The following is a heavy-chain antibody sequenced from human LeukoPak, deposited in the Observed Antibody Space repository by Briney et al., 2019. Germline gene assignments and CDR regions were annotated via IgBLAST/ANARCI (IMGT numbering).Heavy chain of an antibody. J-gene: IGHJ4*02. Sequence: ASVKVSCKASGYTFTGYYMHWVRQAPGRGLEWMGWINPNSGGTNYAQKFQGRVTMTRDTSISTAYMELSRLRSDDTAVYYCARSVYGFGERFDYWGQGTLVTVSS. CDR1: GYTFTGYY. V-gene: IGHV1-2*02. D-gene: IGHD3-10*01. CDR2: INPNSGGT. CDR3: ARSVYGFGERFDY.